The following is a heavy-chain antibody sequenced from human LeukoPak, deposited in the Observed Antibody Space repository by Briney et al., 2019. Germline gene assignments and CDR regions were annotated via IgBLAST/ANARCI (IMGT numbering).Heavy chain of an antibody. CDR3: ARRYGTFDY. J-gene: IGHJ4*02. D-gene: IGHD4-17*01. CDR2: IYYSGST. V-gene: IGHV4-39*01. Sequence: PSETLSLTCTVSGGSISSSSYYWGWIRQPPGKGLEWIGSIYYSGSTYYNPSLKSRVTISVDTSKNQFSLKLSSVTAADTAVYYCARRYGTFDYWGQGTLVTVSS. CDR1: GGSISSSSYY.